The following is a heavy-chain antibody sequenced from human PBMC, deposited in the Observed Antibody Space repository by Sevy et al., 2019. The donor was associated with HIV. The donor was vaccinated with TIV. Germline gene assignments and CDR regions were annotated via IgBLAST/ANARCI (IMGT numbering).Heavy chain of an antibody. CDR1: GFTFSKYW. D-gene: IGHD1-7*01. CDR3: ARDDGNYYFHY. V-gene: IGHV3-7*01. Sequence: GGSLRLSCAASGFTFSKYWMGWVRQAPGKGLEWVANIKQDAGQKYYVDSVKGRFTISRDNAKNSLYLQINSLRADDTAVYFCARDDGNYYFHYWGQGTRVTVSS. CDR2: IKQDAGQK. J-gene: IGHJ4*02.